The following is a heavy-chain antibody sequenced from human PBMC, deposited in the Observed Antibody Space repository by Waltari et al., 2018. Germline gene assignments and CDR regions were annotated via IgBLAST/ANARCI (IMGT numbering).Heavy chain of an antibody. D-gene: IGHD2-15*01. J-gene: IGHJ4*02. CDR2: VNPEYGEI. CDR3: ATSNSGGRRGFDY. CDR1: GYALSELS. Sequence: QVQLEQSGAEVKKPGASMKVSCKVSGYALSELSMHWVRQAPGEGLEWMGGVNPEYGEIIYEQKFRGRVTMTEDTSTETVYMDLSSLRSEDTAVYYCATSNSGGRRGFDYWGQGTLVTVSS. V-gene: IGHV1-24*01.